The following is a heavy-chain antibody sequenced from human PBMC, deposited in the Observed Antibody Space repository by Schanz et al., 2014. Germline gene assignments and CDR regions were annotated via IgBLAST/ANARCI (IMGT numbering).Heavy chain of an antibody. CDR1: GYSFISHA. D-gene: IGHD2-15*01. CDR2: INTTNGNT. V-gene: IGHV1-3*04. J-gene: IGHJ5*02. Sequence: QVQLVQSGAEAKKPGASVKVSCKASGYSFISHAIHWVRQAPGQRLEWMVWINTTNGNTRYSQKFQGRVTITRDTSASTAYMELSSLRSEDTAVYSCARVRYCSGGTYCQDNWFVPWGQGTLVIVSS. CDR3: ARVRYCSGGTYCQDNWFVP.